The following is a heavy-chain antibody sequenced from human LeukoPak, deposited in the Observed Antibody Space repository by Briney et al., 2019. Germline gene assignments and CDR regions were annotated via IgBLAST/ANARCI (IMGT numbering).Heavy chain of an antibody. Sequence: AGGSLRLSCAASGFTFSSYWMSWVHQAPGKGLEWVANIKQDGSEKYYVDSVKGRFTISRDNAKNSLYLQMNSLRAEDTAVYYCARTGITGTTGYWGQGTLVTVSS. V-gene: IGHV3-7*01. CDR2: IKQDGSEK. CDR3: ARTGITGTTGY. D-gene: IGHD1-7*01. J-gene: IGHJ4*02. CDR1: GFTFSSYW.